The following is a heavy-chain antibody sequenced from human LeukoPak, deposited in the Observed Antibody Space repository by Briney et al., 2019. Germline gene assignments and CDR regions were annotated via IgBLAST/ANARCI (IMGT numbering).Heavy chain of an antibody. CDR1: GYSFTSYW. D-gene: IGHD2-15*01. J-gene: IGHJ4*02. V-gene: IGHV5-51*01. CDR3: ARHSQRYCSGGSCSLDY. CDR2: IYPGDSDT. Sequence: RGESLKISCKGSGYSFTSYWIGWVRQMPGKGLEWMGIIYPGDSDTRYSPSFQGQVTISADKSISTAYLQWSSLKASDTAMYYCARHSQRYCSGGSCSLDYGGQGTLVTVSS.